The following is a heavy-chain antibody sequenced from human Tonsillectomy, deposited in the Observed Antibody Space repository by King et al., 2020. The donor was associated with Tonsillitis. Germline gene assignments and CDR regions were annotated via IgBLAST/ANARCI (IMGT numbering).Heavy chain of an antibody. D-gene: IGHD4-11*01. CDR3: ARGADYQSPVADY. CDR2: INTNTGNP. CDR1: GYTFTTYA. V-gene: IGHV7-4-1*02. Sequence: QLVQSGSELKKPGASVRVSCKASGYTFTTYAMSWVRQAPGQGLQWMGWINTNTGNPTYAQAFTGRFVFSLDTSVSTAYLQISSLRAEDTAVFYCARGADYQSPVADYWGQGTLVTVSS. J-gene: IGHJ4*02.